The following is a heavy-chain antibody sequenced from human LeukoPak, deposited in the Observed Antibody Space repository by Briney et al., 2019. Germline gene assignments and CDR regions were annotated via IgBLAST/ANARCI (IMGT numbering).Heavy chain of an antibody. CDR2: ISGSGGST. CDR1: GFTFSSYA. V-gene: IGHV3-23*01. J-gene: IGHJ4*02. Sequence: PGGSLRLSCAASGFTFSSYAMSWVRQAPGKGLEWVSAISGSGGSTYYAGSVKGRFTISRDNSKNTLYLQMNSLRAEDTAVYYCASYYYDSSGTGGHFDYWGQGTLVTVSS. CDR3: ASYYYDSSGTGGHFDY. D-gene: IGHD3-22*01.